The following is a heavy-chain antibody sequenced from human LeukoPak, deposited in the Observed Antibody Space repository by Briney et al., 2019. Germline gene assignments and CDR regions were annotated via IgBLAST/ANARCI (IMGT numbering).Heavy chain of an antibody. Sequence: SETLSLTCTVSGDSMSSSHYCWGWIRQPPGTGLEWIGSIYYSGSTYYNPSLKSRVTMSVDTSKNQFSLKLSSVTAADTAVYYCARESSGRPFDYWGQGTLVTVSS. D-gene: IGHD6-19*01. CDR2: IYYSGST. V-gene: IGHV4-39*07. CDR1: GDSMSSSHYC. J-gene: IGHJ4*02. CDR3: ARESSGRPFDY.